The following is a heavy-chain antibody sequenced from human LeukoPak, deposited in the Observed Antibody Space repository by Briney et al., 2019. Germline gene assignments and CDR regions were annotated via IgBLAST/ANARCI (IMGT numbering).Heavy chain of an antibody. V-gene: IGHV3-48*04. CDR1: GFTFSSYS. D-gene: IGHD4-17*01. CDR2: ISSSSSTI. Sequence: GGSLRLSCAASGFTFSSYSMNWVRQAPGKGLEWVSYISSSSSTIYYADSVKGRFTISRDNAKNSLYLQMNSLRAEDTAVYYCARDEAYGDYGGAFDIWGQGTMVTVSS. J-gene: IGHJ3*02. CDR3: ARDEAYGDYGGAFDI.